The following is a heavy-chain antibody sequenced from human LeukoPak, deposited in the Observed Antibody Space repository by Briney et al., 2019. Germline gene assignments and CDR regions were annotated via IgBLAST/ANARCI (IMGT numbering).Heavy chain of an antibody. CDR1: GFTLSNYD. CDR2: ISTSSRYI. D-gene: IGHD2-2*01. Sequence: GGSLRLFCAASGFTLSNYDMNWVRQAPGKGLEWVSSISTSSRYIYYKDSVRGRFTISRDDAKNSLYLEMNSLRAEDTAVYYCARADCSSSTCYLRRSWFDPWGQGTLVTASS. V-gene: IGHV3-21*01. J-gene: IGHJ5*02. CDR3: ARADCSSSTCYLRRSWFDP.